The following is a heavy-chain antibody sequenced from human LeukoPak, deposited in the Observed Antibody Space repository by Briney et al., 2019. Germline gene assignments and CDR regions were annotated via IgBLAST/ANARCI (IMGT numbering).Heavy chain of an antibody. V-gene: IGHV3-23*01. CDR3: ATYRQVLLPFES. CDR2: ISGSVGTT. Sequence: PGGSLRLSCAASGFTFSTYAMTWVRQAPGKGLEWVSAISGSVGTTYYADSVRGRFTISRDNSKSTLSLQMNSLRAEDTAIYYCATYRQVLLPFESWGQGTLVTVSS. D-gene: IGHD2-8*02. CDR1: GFTFSTYA. J-gene: IGHJ4*02.